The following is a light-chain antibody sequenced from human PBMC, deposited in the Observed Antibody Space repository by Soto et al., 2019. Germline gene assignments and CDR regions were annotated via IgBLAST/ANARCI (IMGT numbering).Light chain of an antibody. CDR1: QSLVYSDGNTY. V-gene: IGKV2-30*01. CDR3: MQGTYWPRLT. Sequence: DVVMTQSPLSLPVTLGQPASISCRSSQSLVYSDGNTYLNWFHQRPGQSPRRLIYKVSNRDSGVPGRFSGSGSDTDIKLKISQVEAEDVGVYYCMQGTYWPRLTFGRGTKVEIK. CDR2: KVS. J-gene: IGKJ4*01.